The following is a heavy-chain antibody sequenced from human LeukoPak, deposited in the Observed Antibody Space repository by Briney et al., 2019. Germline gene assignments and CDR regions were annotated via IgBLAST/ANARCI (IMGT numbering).Heavy chain of an antibody. J-gene: IGHJ3*02. D-gene: IGHD1-26*01. Sequence: ASVKVSCKVSGYTFTDYYMHWVQQAPGKGLEWMGLVDPEDGETIYAEKFQGRVTITADTSTDTAYMELSSLRSEDTAVYYCATQWELQSSAFDIWGQGTMVTVSS. CDR1: GYTFTDYY. CDR3: ATQWELQSSAFDI. CDR2: VDPEDGET. V-gene: IGHV1-69-2*01.